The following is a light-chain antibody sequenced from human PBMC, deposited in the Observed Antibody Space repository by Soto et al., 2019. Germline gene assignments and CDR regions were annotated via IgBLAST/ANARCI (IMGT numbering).Light chain of an antibody. V-gene: IGKV1-5*01. J-gene: IGKJ4*02. CDR2: DAS. CDR1: QTISTW. Sequence: DRVTITRRASQTISTWMASYQQKPEKDPKLLFYDASTLQSGVASRFSGSGSGTEFTLIISGLQADDSATYYCQQYTNTNNPWMFGGGTKVDIK. CDR3: QQYTNTNNPWM.